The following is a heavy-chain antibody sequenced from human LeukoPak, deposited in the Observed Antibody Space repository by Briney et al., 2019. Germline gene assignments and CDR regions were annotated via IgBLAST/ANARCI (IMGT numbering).Heavy chain of an antibody. V-gene: IGHV4-39*07. CDR1: GGSISSSSYY. CDR2: IYYSGST. Sequence: SETLSLTCTVSGGSISSSSYYWGWIRRPPGKGREWIGSIYYSGSTYHNPSLKIRVTISVDTSKNQFSLKLSSVTAADTAVYYCARDSPKGAAAGTYYFDYWGQGTLVTVSS. J-gene: IGHJ4*02. D-gene: IGHD6-13*01. CDR3: ARDSPKGAAAGTYYFDY.